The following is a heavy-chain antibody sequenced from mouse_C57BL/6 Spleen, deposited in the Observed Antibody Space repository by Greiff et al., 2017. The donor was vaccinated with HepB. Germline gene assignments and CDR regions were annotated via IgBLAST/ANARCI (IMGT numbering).Heavy chain of an antibody. D-gene: IGHD1-1*01. Sequence: EVQLVDSGGGLVQSGRSLRLSCATSGFTFSDFYMEWVRQAPGKGLEWIAASRNKANDYTTEYSASVKGRFIVSRDTSQSILYLQMNALRAEDTAIYYCARVPYYYGSPYWYFDVWGTGTTVTVSS. J-gene: IGHJ1*03. CDR1: GFTFSDFY. CDR2: SRNKANDYTT. CDR3: ARVPYYYGSPYWYFDV. V-gene: IGHV7-1*01.